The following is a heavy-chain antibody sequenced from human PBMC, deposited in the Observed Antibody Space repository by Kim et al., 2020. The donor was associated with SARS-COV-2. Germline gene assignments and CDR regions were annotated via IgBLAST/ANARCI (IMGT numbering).Heavy chain of an antibody. CDR3: ARGLRAGTTPYYYYGMDV. V-gene: IGHV7-4-1*02. Sequence: ASVKVSCKASGYTFTSYAMNWVRQAPGQGLEWMGWINTNTGNPTYAQGFTGRFVFSLDTSVSTAYLQISSLKAEGTAVYYCARGLRAGTTPYYYYGMDVWGQGTSVCFSS. CDR2: INTNTGNP. D-gene: IGHD1-1*01. J-gene: IGHJ6*02. CDR1: GYTFTSYA.